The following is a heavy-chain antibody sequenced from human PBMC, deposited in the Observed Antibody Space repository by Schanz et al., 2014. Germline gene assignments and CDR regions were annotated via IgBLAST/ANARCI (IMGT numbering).Heavy chain of an antibody. J-gene: IGHJ6*02. D-gene: IGHD1-20*01. CDR2: ISSSGSTT. CDR3: ARRGRYNWNDYGXXV. Sequence: QVQLVESGGGLVKPGGSLRLSCAVSGFTFSDYYMSWIRQAPGKGLEWVSYISSSGSTTHYADSVKGRFTISRDNAKXXLYLQMNSLRAEXXAXXYCARRGRYNWNDYGXXVWGQGTTVTVSS. CDR1: GFTFSDYY. V-gene: IGHV3-11*01.